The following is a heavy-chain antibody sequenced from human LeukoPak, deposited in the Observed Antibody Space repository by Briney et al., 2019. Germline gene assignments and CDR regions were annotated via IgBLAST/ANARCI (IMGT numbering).Heavy chain of an antibody. J-gene: IGHJ4*02. V-gene: IGHV3-9*01. CDR1: GFTFDDYA. D-gene: IGHD5-24*01. CDR2: ISWNSVNI. CDR3: VKDRGLRNQWLQVTYDS. Sequence: GGSLRLSCAASGFTFDDYAMHWVRQAPGKGLEWVSGISWNSVNIGYEDSVKGRFTISRDNAKNSLYLQMNSLRPEDTALYYCVKDRGLRNQWLQVTYDSWGQGTLVTVSS.